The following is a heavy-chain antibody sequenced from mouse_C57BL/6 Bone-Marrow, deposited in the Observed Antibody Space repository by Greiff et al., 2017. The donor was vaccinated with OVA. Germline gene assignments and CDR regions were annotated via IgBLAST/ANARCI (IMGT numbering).Heavy chain of an antibody. CDR3: TRRGNWDGGFDY. CDR2: IDPETCGT. D-gene: IGHD4-1*01. Sequence: LTPVHGLEWIGAIDPETCGTAYNQKFKGKATLTADKSSSTAYMELRSLTSEDSAVYYCTRRGNWDGGFDYWGQGTTLTVSS. J-gene: IGHJ2*01. V-gene: IGHV1-23*01.